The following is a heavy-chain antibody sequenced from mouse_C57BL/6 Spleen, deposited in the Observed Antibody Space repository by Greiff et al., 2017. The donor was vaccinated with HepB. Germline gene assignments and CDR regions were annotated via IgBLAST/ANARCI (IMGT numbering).Heavy chain of an antibody. J-gene: IGHJ4*01. Sequence: EVMLVESGGGLVKPGGSLKLSCAASGFTFSSYAMPWVRQTPEKRLEWVATISDGGSYTYYPDNVKGRFTISRDNAKNNLYLQMSQLKSEDTAMYYVARERGIYYGNHYYAMDYWGQGTSVTVSS. CDR3: ARERGIYYGNHYYAMDY. D-gene: IGHD2-1*01. CDR1: GFTFSSYA. CDR2: ISDGGSYT. V-gene: IGHV5-4*01.